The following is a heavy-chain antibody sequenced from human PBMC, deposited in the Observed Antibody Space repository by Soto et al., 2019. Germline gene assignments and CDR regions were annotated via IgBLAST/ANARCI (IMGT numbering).Heavy chain of an antibody. J-gene: IGHJ5*02. D-gene: IGHD3-3*01. CDR1: GGSFSGYY. CDR3: ARGIIIRYDLWSGYYTGWFDP. Sequence: QVQLQQWGAGLLKPSETLSLTCAVYGGSFSGYYWSWIRQPPGKGLEWIGEINHSGSTNYNPSLKSRVTISVDTSKNQFSLKLSSVTAADTAVYYCARGIIIRYDLWSGYYTGWFDPWGQGTLVTVSS. CDR2: INHSGST. V-gene: IGHV4-34*01.